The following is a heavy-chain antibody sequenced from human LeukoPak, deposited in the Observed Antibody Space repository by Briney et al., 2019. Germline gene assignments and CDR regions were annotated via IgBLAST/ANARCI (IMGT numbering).Heavy chain of an antibody. V-gene: IGHV4-30-4*08. Sequence: SQTLSLTCTVSGGSISSGDYYWSWIRQPPGKGLEWIGYIYYSGSTYYNPSLKSRVSISVDTSKNQFSLKLSSVTAADTAVYYCARGLRRGNWFDPWGQGTLVTVSS. D-gene: IGHD5-12*01. CDR3: ARGLRRGNWFDP. J-gene: IGHJ5*02. CDR1: GGSISSGDYY. CDR2: IYYSGST.